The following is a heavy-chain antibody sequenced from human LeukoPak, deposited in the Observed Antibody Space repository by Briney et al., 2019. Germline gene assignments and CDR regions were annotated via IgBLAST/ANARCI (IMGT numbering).Heavy chain of an antibody. V-gene: IGHV1-69*13. Sequence: APVKVSCKASGGTFSSYAISWVRQAPGQGLEWMGGIIPIFGTANYAQKFQGRVTITADESTSTAYMELSSLRSEDTAVYYCARVIVHSYGLSYFDYWGQGTLVTVSS. J-gene: IGHJ4*02. CDR2: IIPIFGTA. CDR3: ARVIVHSYGLSYFDY. CDR1: GGTFSSYA. D-gene: IGHD5-18*01.